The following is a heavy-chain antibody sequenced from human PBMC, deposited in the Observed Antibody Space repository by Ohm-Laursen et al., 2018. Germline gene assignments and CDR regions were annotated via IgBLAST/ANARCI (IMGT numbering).Heavy chain of an antibody. Sequence: SLRLSCSASGFTFSDYYMTWIRQAPGKGLEWVSYITSSGSTIYYADSVKGRFTISRDNAKNSLYLQMNSLRPEDSAVYYCARGCSGWSGWLDVWGQGTTVTVSS. CDR2: ITSSGSTI. V-gene: IGHV3-11*04. CDR3: ARGCSGWSGWLDV. CDR1: GFTFSDYY. J-gene: IGHJ6*02. D-gene: IGHD6-19*01.